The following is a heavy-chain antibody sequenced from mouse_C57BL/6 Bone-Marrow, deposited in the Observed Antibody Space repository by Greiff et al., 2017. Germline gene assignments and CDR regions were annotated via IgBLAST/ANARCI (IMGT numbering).Heavy chain of an antibody. CDR2: IRLKSDNYAT. V-gene: IGHV6-3*01. J-gene: IGHJ2*01. CDR3: TVAGTYYFDY. CDR1: GFTFSNYW. Sequence: EVQVVESGGGLVQPGGSMKLSCVASGFTFSNYWMNWVRQSPEKGLEWVAQIRLKSDNYATHYAESVKGRFTISRDDSKSSVYLQMNNLRAEDTGIYYCTVAGTYYFDYWGQGTTLTVSS. D-gene: IGHD3-1*01.